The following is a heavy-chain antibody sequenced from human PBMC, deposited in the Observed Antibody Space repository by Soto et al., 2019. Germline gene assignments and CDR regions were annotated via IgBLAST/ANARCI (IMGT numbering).Heavy chain of an antibody. CDR3: ARGQQVSTIRGVQGFDY. CDR1: GFNFRNYE. Sequence: EVQLVESGGGLVKPGGSLRLSCAASGFNFRNYEMNWVRQAPGKGLEWVAYISSTGVTTYYAESVEGRFTISRDNAKSSLFLHLSSLRVEDTAVYYCARGQQVSTIRGVQGFDYWGQGTLVTVSS. CDR2: ISSTGVTT. V-gene: IGHV3-48*03. D-gene: IGHD3-10*01. J-gene: IGHJ4*02.